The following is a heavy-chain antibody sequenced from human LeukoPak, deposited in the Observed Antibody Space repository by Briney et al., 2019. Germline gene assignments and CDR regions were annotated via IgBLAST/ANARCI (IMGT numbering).Heavy chain of an antibody. Sequence: SETLSLTCTVSGYSISSGYYWGWIRQPPGKGLEWIGSIFHSGSTYSNPSLKSRVTISVDTSKNQFSLKLSSVTAADTAVYYCAGSDYYPPYYWFDPWGPGTLVTVSS. V-gene: IGHV4-38-2*02. CDR1: GYSISSGYY. CDR3: AGSDYYPPYYWFDP. D-gene: IGHD3-3*01. J-gene: IGHJ5*02. CDR2: IFHSGST.